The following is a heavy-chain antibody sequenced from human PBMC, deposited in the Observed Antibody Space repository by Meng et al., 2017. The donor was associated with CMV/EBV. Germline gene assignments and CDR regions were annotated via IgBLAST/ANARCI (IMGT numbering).Heavy chain of an antibody. D-gene: IGHD1-7*01. CDR2: INPNSGGT. J-gene: IGHJ5*02. CDR3: ARGDITGTKLDENWFDP. V-gene: IGHV1-2*02. Sequence: ASVQVSCKASGYTFTGYYMHWVRQAPGQGLEWRGWINPNSGGTNYAQKFQGRVTMTRDTSISTAYMELSRLRSDDTAVYYCARGDITGTKLDENWFDPWGQGTLVTVSS. CDR1: GYTFTGYY.